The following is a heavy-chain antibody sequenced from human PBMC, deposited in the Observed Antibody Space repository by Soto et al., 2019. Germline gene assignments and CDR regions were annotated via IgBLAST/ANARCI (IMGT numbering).Heavy chain of an antibody. CDR2: IYYSGST. CDR3: AGVSLNIAAAEPHFDY. CDR1: GGSISSYY. D-gene: IGHD6-13*01. Sequence: QVQLQESGPGLVKPSETLSLTCTVSGGSISSYYWSWIRQPPGKGLEWIGYIYYSGSTNYNPSLKSRVTISVDTSKNQFSLKLSSVTAADTAVYYCAGVSLNIAAAEPHFDYWGQGTLVTVSS. J-gene: IGHJ4*02. V-gene: IGHV4-59*01.